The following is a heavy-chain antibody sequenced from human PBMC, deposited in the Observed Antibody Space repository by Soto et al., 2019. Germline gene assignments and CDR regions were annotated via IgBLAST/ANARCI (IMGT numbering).Heavy chain of an antibody. CDR3: ARVMGSGWYYFDY. Sequence: ASVKVSCKASGYTFTSQNMHWVRQAPGQGLEWMGVINPSIGTTTYAQKLQGRVTMTTDTSTSTAYMELRSLRSDDTAVYYCARVMGSGWYYFDYWGQGTLVTVSS. D-gene: IGHD6-19*01. J-gene: IGHJ4*02. V-gene: IGHV1-46*01. CDR2: INPSIGTT. CDR1: GYTFTSQN.